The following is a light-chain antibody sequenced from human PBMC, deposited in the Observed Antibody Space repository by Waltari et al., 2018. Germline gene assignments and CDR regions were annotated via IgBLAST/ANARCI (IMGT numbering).Light chain of an antibody. Sequence: QSVLTQPPSVSAAPGQMVTISCSGSSSNIGNNYVSWYQQLPGTAPRLLIYDNNQRPSGIPDRFAGSKSGPSATLGITGLQTGDEADYYCASYDSDLDDVPFGGGTKLTVL. V-gene: IGLV1-51*02. CDR3: ASYDSDLDDVP. CDR1: SSNIGNNY. CDR2: DNN. J-gene: IGLJ2*01.